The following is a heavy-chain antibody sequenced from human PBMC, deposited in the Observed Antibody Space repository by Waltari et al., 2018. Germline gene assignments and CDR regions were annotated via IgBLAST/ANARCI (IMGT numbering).Heavy chain of an antibody. J-gene: IGHJ3*02. D-gene: IGHD1-26*01. CDR3: ARTQWDSTSRRAFDI. CDR2: IKSKAANYFT. V-gene: IGHV3-72*01. Sequence: EGQLVEYGGGLVKTGGSLRLSCTASESTLSEHYMEWVRQAPGKGLEWIGQIKSKAANYFTIYAASVKGRFTISRDDSKNSLYLQMNDLKTEDTARYYCARTQWDSTSRRAFDIWGQGTVVTVSS. CDR1: ESTLSEHY.